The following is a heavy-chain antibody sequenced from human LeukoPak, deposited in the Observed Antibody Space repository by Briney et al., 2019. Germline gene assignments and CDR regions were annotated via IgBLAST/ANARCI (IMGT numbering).Heavy chain of an antibody. CDR2: ISAYNGKT. V-gene: IGHV1-18*01. Sequence: ASVKVSRKASDYTFTNYGISWVRQAPGQGLEWMGWISAYNGKTYYAQKFQGRVTVTTDTSTSTAYMDLRSLRSDDTAVYYCARTNLDCKSGVCYDYWGQGTPVTVSS. CDR3: ARTNLDCKSGVCYDY. D-gene: IGHD2-8*01. J-gene: IGHJ4*02. CDR1: DYTFTNYG.